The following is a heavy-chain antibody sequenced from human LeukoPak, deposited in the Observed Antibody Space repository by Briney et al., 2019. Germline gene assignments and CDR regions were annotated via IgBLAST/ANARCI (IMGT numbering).Heavy chain of an antibody. Sequence: SEPLSLPCTVSGGPISSSSYYWGWVRQPPGKGLGFIGSIYYSGSTYYNPSLKSRVTISVDTSKNQFSLKLSSVTAADTAVYYCARPMVATVPGFDYWGQGTLVTVSS. J-gene: IGHJ4*02. D-gene: IGHD5-12*01. CDR2: IYYSGST. V-gene: IGHV4-39*01. CDR3: ARPMVATVPGFDY. CDR1: GGPISSSSYY.